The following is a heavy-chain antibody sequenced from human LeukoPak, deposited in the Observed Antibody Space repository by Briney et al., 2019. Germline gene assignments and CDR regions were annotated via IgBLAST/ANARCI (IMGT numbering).Heavy chain of an antibody. D-gene: IGHD3-10*01. V-gene: IGHV3-49*04. J-gene: IGHJ4*02. CDR3: TRAPLLWFGEYYFDY. CDR2: IRSKAYGGTT. CDR1: GFTFGDYA. Sequence: PGGSLRLSCTASGFTFGDYAMSWVRQAPGKGLEWVGFIRSKAYGGTTEYAASVKGRFTISRDDSKSIACLQMNSLKTEDTAVYYCTRAPLLWFGEYYFDYWGQGTLVTVSS.